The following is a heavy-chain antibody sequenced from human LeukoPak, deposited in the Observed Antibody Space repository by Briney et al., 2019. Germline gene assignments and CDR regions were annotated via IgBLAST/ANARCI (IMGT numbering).Heavy chain of an antibody. D-gene: IGHD2-15*01. Sequence: PSETLSLTCAVYGGSFSGYYWSWIRQPPGKGLEWIGEINHSGSTNYNPSLKSRVTISVDTSKNQFSLKLSSVTAADTAVYYCARVLNCSGGSCQPYYYYYYMDVWGKGTTVTISS. CDR2: INHSGST. CDR1: GGSFSGYY. CDR3: ARVLNCSGGSCQPYYYYYYMDV. V-gene: IGHV4-34*01. J-gene: IGHJ6*03.